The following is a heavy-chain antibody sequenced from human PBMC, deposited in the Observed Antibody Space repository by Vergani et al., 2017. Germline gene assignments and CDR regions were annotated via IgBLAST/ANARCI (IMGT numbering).Heavy chain of an antibody. CDR3: ATFTVTTPHYYYYYMDV. Sequence: EVQLLESGGDLVQPGGSLRLSCAASGFTFSSYALSWVRQAPGKGLEWVSAISGSGGYTYYADSVRGRFTISRDNSKHTLYLQMNSLRVEDTAVYHCATFTVTTPHYYYYYMDVWGKGTTVTVSS. CDR1: GFTFSSYA. D-gene: IGHD4-17*01. J-gene: IGHJ6*03. CDR2: ISGSGGYT. V-gene: IGHV3-23*01.